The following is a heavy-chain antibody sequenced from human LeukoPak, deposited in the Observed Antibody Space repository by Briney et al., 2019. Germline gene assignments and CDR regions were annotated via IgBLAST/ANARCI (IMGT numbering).Heavy chain of an antibody. CDR3: ARGFIGCSGGSCYGGVRDY. Sequence: SETLSLTCAVYGGSFSGYYWSCIPAPPGEGREWVGDIYHSGSTNYNTSLKSRVTISVDTSKNQFSLKLSSVTAADTAVYYCARGFIGCSGGSCYGGVRDYWGQGTLVTVSS. J-gene: IGHJ4*02. V-gene: IGHV4-34*01. CDR1: GGSFSGYY. CDR2: IYHSGST. D-gene: IGHD2-15*01.